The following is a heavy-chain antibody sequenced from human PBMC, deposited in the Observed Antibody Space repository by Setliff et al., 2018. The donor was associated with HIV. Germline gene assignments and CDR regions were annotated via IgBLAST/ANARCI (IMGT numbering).Heavy chain of an antibody. CDR2: IDWDDDK. CDR3: ARMISYSPYFDY. Sequence: SGPSGEPTQTLTLTCTFSGFSLSTSGVCVSWIRQPPGKALEWLARIDWDDDKYYSTSLKTRLTISKDTSKNQVVLKMTNMDPVDTATYYCARMISYSPYFDYWGQGTLVTVSS. CDR1: GFSLSTSGVC. J-gene: IGHJ4*02. D-gene: IGHD1-26*01. V-gene: IGHV2-70*11.